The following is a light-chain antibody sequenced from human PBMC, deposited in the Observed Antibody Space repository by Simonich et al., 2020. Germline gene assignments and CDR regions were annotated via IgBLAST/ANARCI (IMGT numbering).Light chain of an antibody. CDR1: QSVLYSSHYKNY. Sequence: DIVMTQSPDSLAVSLGERATINCKSSQSVLYSSHYKNYLAGDQQKPGQPPKLLIYLASTRESGVPDRFSGSGSGTDFTLTISSLQAEDVAVYYCQQYYSTPPTFGGGTKVEIK. CDR3: QQYYSTPPT. J-gene: IGKJ4*01. CDR2: LAS. V-gene: IGKV4-1*01.